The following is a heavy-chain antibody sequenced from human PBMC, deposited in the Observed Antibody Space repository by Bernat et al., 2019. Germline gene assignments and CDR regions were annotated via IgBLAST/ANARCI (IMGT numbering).Heavy chain of an antibody. CDR2: ISSSSYT. CDR1: GFTFSDYY. Sequence: QVQLVESGGGLVKPGGSLRLSCAASGFTFSDYYMSWIRQAPGKGLEWVSYISSSSYTNYADSVKGRFTISRDNAKNSLYLQMNSLRAEDTAVYYCARAGFGYCSSTSCYGGIEYWGQGTLVTVSS. J-gene: IGHJ4*02. CDR3: ARAGFGYCSSTSCYGGIEY. D-gene: IGHD2-2*01. V-gene: IGHV3-11*06.